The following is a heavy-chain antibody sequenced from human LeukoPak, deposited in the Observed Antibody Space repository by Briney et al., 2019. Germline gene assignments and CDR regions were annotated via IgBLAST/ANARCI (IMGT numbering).Heavy chain of an antibody. J-gene: IGHJ6*02. CDR3: ARVNYYDILTGYYPGMDV. CDR2: INSDGSST. V-gene: IGHV3-74*01. CDR1: GFTFSSYW. D-gene: IGHD3-9*01. Sequence: GGSLRLSCAASGFTFSSYWMHWVRQAPGKGLVWVSRINSDGSSTRYADSVKGRFTISRDNAKNTLYLQMNSLRAEDTAVYYCARVNYYDILTGYYPGMDVWGQGTTVTVSS.